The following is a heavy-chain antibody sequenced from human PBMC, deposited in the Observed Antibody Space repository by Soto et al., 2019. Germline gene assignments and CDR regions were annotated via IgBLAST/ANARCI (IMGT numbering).Heavy chain of an antibody. Sequence: ASVKVSCKASGYTFTSYAMHWVRQAPGQRLEWMGWINAGNGNTKYSQKFQGRVTITRDTSASTAYMELSSLRSEDTAVYYCAREAIYDFWTTFPGMDVWGQGTTVTVSS. D-gene: IGHD3-3*01. CDR2: INAGNGNT. J-gene: IGHJ6*02. CDR1: GYTFTSYA. V-gene: IGHV1-3*01. CDR3: AREAIYDFWTTFPGMDV.